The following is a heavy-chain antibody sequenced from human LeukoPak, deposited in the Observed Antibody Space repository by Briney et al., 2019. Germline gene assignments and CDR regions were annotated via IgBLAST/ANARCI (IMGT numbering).Heavy chain of an antibody. V-gene: IGHV3-23*01. CDR2: LINDAVKT. CDR3: ARATSQKQQLVPFDY. D-gene: IGHD6-13*01. J-gene: IGHJ4*02. Sequence: GGSLRLSCAGSGFTFSTYTMNWVRQAPGKGLEWVSSLINDAVKTYYADFVKGRSTISSDNSKNTLYLEVNSLRAEDTAVYYCARATSQKQQLVPFDYWGQGTLVTVSS. CDR1: GFTFSTYT.